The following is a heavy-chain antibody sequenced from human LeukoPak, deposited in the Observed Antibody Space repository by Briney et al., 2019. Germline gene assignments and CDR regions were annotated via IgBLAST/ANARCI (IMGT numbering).Heavy chain of an antibody. CDR3: ARDPYGSGDGYFDY. V-gene: IGHV3-33*08. CDR1: GFTFNTYA. Sequence: PGGSLRLSCVASGFTFNTYAIHWVRQAPGKGLEWVAIIWYNGSKKYYAESVKGRFTISRDNSKNTLYLQMSSLRAEDTAVYYCARDPYGSGDGYFDYWGQGTLVTVSS. J-gene: IGHJ4*02. D-gene: IGHD3-10*01. CDR2: IWYNGSKK.